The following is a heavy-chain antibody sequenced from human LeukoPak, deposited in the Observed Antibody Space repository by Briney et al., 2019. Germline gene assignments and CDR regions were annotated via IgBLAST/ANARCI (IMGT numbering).Heavy chain of an antibody. CDR3: ARLSGYSYGPDY. CDR2: TYYSGST. D-gene: IGHD5-18*01. V-gene: IGHV4-39*01. CDR1: GGSLSSSSYY. J-gene: IGHJ4*02. Sequence: PSETLSLTCTVSGGSLSSSSYYGGWGRQPPGAGEEWVGSTYYSGSTYYNPSLKSRVTISVETSKNQFSLKLSSGTAADTAVYYCARLSGYSYGPDYWGQGTLVTVSS.